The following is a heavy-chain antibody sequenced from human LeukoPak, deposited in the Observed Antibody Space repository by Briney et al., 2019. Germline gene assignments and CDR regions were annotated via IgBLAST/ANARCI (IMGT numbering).Heavy chain of an antibody. CDR1: GYTFTGYY. CDR2: INPNSGGT. Sequence: ASVKVSCKASGYTFTGYYMHWVRQAPGQGLEWMGRINPNSGGTNYAQKFQGRATMTRDTSISTAYMELSRLRSDDTAVYYCARVRGVGGYSDYWGQGTLVTVSS. D-gene: IGHD2-15*01. CDR3: ARVRGVGGYSDY. J-gene: IGHJ4*02. V-gene: IGHV1-2*06.